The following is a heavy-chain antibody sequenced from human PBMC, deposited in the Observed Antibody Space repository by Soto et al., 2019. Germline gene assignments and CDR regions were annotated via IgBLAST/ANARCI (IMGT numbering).Heavy chain of an antibody. CDR1: GGTFSSYA. CDR2: IIPIFGTA. Sequence: QVQLVQSGAEVKKPGSSVKASCKASGGTFSSYAISWVRQAPGQGLEWMGGIIPIFGTANYAQKFQGRVTITADESTNTAYMELSSLRSEDTAVYYCARGYCSGGSCYNWFDPWGQGTLVTVSS. J-gene: IGHJ5*02. D-gene: IGHD2-15*01. V-gene: IGHV1-69*01. CDR3: ARGYCSGGSCYNWFDP.